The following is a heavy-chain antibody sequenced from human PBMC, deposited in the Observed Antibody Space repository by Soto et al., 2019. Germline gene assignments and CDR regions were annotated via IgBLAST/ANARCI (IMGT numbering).Heavy chain of an antibody. D-gene: IGHD3-16*01. J-gene: IGHJ4*02. CDR3: ARSGVVDMITFGGVQLSLPFDY. V-gene: IGHV4-31*03. Sequence: SETLSLTCTVSGGSINTGGYYWSWIRQHPGKGLEWIGYIHYTGITYYNPSLKSRVTMSIDTSKNLFSLKLSSVTAADTAVYYCARSGVVDMITFGGVQLSLPFDYWGQGTLVTVSS. CDR2: IHYTGIT. CDR1: GGSINTGGYY.